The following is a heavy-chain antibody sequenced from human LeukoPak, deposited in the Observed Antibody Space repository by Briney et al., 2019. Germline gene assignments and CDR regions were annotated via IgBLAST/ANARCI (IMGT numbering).Heavy chain of an antibody. CDR2: MNPNSGNT. CDR3: ARGPKYYDSSGYYSIRFDP. D-gene: IGHD3-22*01. V-gene: IGHV1-8*01. Sequence: ASVKVSCKASGYTFTSYDINWVRQATGQGLEWMGWMNPNSGNTGYAQKLQGRVTMTRNTSISTAYMELSSLRSEDTAVYYCARGPKYYDSSGYYSIRFDPWGQGTLVTVSS. J-gene: IGHJ5*02. CDR1: GYTFTSYD.